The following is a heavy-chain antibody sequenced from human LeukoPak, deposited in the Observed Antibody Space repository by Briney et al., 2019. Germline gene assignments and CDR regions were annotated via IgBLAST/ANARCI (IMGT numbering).Heavy chain of an antibody. CDR3: ARSITMVRDTPRPLNWFDP. V-gene: IGHV1-2*02. CDR1: GYTFTSYY. CDR2: INPNSGGT. J-gene: IGHJ5*02. D-gene: IGHD3-10*01. Sequence: GASVKVSCKASGYTFTSYYMHWVRQAPGQGLEWMGWINPNSGGTNYAQKFQGRVTMTRDTSISTAYMELSRLRSDDTAVYYCARSITMVRDTPRPLNWFDPWGQGTLVTVSS.